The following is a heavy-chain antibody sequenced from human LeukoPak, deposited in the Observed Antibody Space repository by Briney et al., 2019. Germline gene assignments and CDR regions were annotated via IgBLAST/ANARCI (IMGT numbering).Heavy chain of an antibody. CDR3: ARGQALYYDILTGYPLFDY. CDR2: IYYSGST. CDR1: GGSISSYY. D-gene: IGHD3-9*01. Sequence: PSETLSLTCTVSGGSISSYYWSWIRQPPGKGLEWIGYIYYSGSTNYNPSLKSRVTISVDTSKNQFSLKLSSVTAADTAVYYCARGQALYYDILTGYPLFDYRGQGTLVTVSS. J-gene: IGHJ4*02. V-gene: IGHV4-59*01.